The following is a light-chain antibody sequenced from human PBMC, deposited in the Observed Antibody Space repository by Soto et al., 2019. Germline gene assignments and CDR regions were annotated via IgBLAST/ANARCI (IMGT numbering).Light chain of an antibody. Sequence: QSALTQPPSASGSPGQSVTISCTGTSSDVGGYKYVSWYQQHPGKAPKLILYEVSKRPSGVPDRFSGSKSGNTASLTISGLQADDEAHYFCCLYTASDLWVFGGGTKVTVL. CDR2: EVS. CDR3: CLYTASDLWV. V-gene: IGLV2-8*01. J-gene: IGLJ3*02. CDR1: SSDVGGYKY.